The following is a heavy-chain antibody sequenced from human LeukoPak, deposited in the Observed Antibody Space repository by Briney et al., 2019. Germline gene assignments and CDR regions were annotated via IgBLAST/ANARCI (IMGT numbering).Heavy chain of an antibody. CDR1: GFTFSIYS. J-gene: IGHJ4*02. Sequence: GGSLRLSCAASGFTFSIYSMNWVRQAPGKGLEWVSFISGSSSSTFYADSVKGRFTVSRDNAKNSLYLQMNSLRAEDTAVYYCATLYSNYDFDYWGQGTLVTVSS. D-gene: IGHD4-11*01. V-gene: IGHV3-48*04. CDR2: ISGSSSST. CDR3: ATLYSNYDFDY.